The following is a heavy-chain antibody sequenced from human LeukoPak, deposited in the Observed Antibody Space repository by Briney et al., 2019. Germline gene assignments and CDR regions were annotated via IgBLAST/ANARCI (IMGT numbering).Heavy chain of an antibody. V-gene: IGHV4-39*02. Sequence: SETLSLTCTVSGGSIRSSYYYWGWIRQPPGKGLEWIGSIYDSGSTYYNPSLKSRVTISVDTSKNQFSLKLNSVTAADTAVYYCARDRVVAATLYYYGMDVWGQGTTVTVSS. CDR3: ARDRVVAATLYYYGMDV. J-gene: IGHJ6*02. D-gene: IGHD2-15*01. CDR2: IYDSGST. CDR1: GGSIRSSYYY.